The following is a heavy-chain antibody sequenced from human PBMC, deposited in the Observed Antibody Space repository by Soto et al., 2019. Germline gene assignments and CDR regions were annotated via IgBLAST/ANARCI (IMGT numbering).Heavy chain of an antibody. J-gene: IGHJ2*01. D-gene: IGHD3-3*01. Sequence: QVQLVQSGAEVKKPGASVKVSCKASGYTFTSYYMHWVRQAPGQGLEWMGIINPSGGSTSYAQKFKGRVTMTRDTSTSTVSMELSSLRSEDTAVYYCARGASRGTIFGVVPARYWYFDLWGRGTLVTVSS. CDR2: INPSGGST. V-gene: IGHV1-46*01. CDR3: ARGASRGTIFGVVPARYWYFDL. CDR1: GYTFTSYY.